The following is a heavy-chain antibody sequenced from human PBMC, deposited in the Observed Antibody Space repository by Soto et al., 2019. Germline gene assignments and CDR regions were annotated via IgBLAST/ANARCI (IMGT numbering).Heavy chain of an antibody. CDR2: ISGSGGST. D-gene: IGHD6-13*01. CDR1: GFTFSSYA. V-gene: IGHV3-23*01. CDR3: AEDRIAAAGPTGMDV. Sequence: EVQLLESGGGLVQPGGSLRLSCAASGFTFSSYAMSWVRQAPGKGLEWVSAISGSGGSTYYADSVKGRFTISRDNSKNTLYRQMNSLRAEDRAVYYCAEDRIAAAGPTGMDVWGQGTTVTVSS. J-gene: IGHJ6*02.